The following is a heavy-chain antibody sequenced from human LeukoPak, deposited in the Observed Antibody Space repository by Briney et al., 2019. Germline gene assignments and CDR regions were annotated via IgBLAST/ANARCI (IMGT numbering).Heavy chain of an antibody. J-gene: IGHJ4*02. CDR3: ARASHDYVWGSHDY. V-gene: IGHV4-59*01. Sequence: SETRSLTCTVSGGSISSYYWSWIRQPPGKGQEWIGYIYYSGGTNYNPTLKSRVTISVDTSKNQFSLKLSSVTAADTAVYYCARASHDYVWGSHDYWGQGTLVTVSS. CDR2: IYYSGGT. CDR1: GGSISSYY. D-gene: IGHD3-16*01.